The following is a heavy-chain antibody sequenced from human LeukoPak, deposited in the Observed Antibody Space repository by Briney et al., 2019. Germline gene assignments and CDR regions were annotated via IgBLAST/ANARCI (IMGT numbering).Heavy chain of an antibody. CDR1: GYTLTELS. D-gene: IGHD3-10*01. J-gene: IGHJ6*01. V-gene: IGHV1-24*01. CDR2: FDPEDGET. Sequence: ASVKVSCKVSGYTLTELSMHWVRQAPGKGLEWMGGFDPEDGETIYAQKFQGRVTMTEDTSTDTAYMELSSLRSEDTAVYYCARGIYFGSGRGPMDVWGQGTTVTVSS. CDR3: ARGIYFGSGRGPMDV.